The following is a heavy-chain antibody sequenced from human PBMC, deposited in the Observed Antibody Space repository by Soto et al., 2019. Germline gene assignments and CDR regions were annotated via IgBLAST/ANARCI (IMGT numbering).Heavy chain of an antibody. V-gene: IGHV3-74*01. CDR3: ARDTDAPHY. Sequence: PGGSLILSCAASGFTFSSYWMTWVRQAPGKGLVWVSRINTDGSIIDYADSVKGRFTVSRDNAKNTLYLQMNSLRAEDTAVYYCARDTDAPHYWGQGTLVTVSS. D-gene: IGHD2-2*01. CDR2: INTDGSII. J-gene: IGHJ4*02. CDR1: GFTFSSYW.